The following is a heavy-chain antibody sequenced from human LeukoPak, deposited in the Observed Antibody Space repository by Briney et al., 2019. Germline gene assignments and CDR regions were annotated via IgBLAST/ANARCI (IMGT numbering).Heavy chain of an antibody. CDR1: GFTFSSYA. Sequence: PGRSLRLSCAASGFTFSSYAMHWVRQAPGKGLEWVAVISYDGSNKYYADSVKGRFTISRDNSKNTLYLQMNSLRAEDTAVYYCAKDQVIVVRAFDIWGQGTMVTVSS. D-gene: IGHD3-22*01. CDR2: ISYDGSNK. J-gene: IGHJ3*02. CDR3: AKDQVIVVRAFDI. V-gene: IGHV3-30*04.